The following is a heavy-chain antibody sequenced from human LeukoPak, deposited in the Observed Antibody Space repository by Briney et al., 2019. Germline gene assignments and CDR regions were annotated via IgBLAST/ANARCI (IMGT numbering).Heavy chain of an antibody. V-gene: IGHV1-46*01. Sequence: ASVKVSCKASGYTFTSYYMHWVRQAPGQGLEWMGIINPSGGSTSYAQKFQGRVTMTRDTSTSTVYMELRSLRSDDTAVYYCARTSHYVDIAATIPYGIYYFDYWGQGTLVTVSS. CDR3: ARTSHYVDIAATIPYGIYYFDY. CDR1: GYTFTSYY. CDR2: INPSGGST. J-gene: IGHJ4*02. D-gene: IGHD5-12*01.